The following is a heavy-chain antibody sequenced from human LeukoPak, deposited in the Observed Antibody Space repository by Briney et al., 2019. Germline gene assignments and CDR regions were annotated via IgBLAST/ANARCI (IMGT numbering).Heavy chain of an antibody. CDR3: ARKAGRGNVYILDY. D-gene: IGHD6-19*01. CDR2: IIPIFGTA. Sequence: GASVKVSCKASGGTFSSYAISWVRQAPGQGLEWMGGIIPIFGTANYAQKFQGRVTITADESTTTAYMELSSLKSEDTAVYYCARKAGRGNVYILDYWGQGTLVTVSS. V-gene: IGHV1-69*13. J-gene: IGHJ4*02. CDR1: GGTFSSYA.